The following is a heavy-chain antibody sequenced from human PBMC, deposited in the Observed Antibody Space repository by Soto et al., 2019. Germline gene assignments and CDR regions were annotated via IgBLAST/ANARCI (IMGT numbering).Heavy chain of an antibody. CDR3: AKDFDYYDSSGCSFDY. V-gene: IGHV3-23*01. Sequence: GSLRLSCAASGFTFSSYAMSWVRQAPGKGLEWVSAISGSGGSTYYADSVKGRFTISRDNSKNTLYLQMNSLRAEDTAVYYCAKDFDYYDSSGCSFDYWGQGTLVTVSS. CDR1: GFTFSSYA. J-gene: IGHJ4*02. D-gene: IGHD3-22*01. CDR2: ISGSGGST.